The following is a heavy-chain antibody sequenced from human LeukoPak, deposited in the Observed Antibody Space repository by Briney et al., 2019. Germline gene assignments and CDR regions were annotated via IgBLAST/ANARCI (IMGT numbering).Heavy chain of an antibody. CDR3: AKARAGWYESGSVDY. V-gene: IGHV3-9*01. CDR1: GFTFHDYA. Sequence: PGGSLRLSCAASGFTFHDYAMHWVRQSPGKGLEWVSGIGWNSGSIGYADSVKGRFTISRDNGKNSLYLQMNSLRAEDTALYYCAKARAGWYESGSVDYWGRGTLVIVSS. CDR2: IGWNSGSI. D-gene: IGHD6-19*01. J-gene: IGHJ4*02.